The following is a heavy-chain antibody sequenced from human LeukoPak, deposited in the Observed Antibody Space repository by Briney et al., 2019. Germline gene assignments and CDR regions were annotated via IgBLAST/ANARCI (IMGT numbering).Heavy chain of an antibody. CDR3: AKDWPVNGDHYSPFDY. J-gene: IGHJ4*02. Sequence: SGGSLRLSCAASGFTFSSHAMSWVRQAPGMGLEWVAAISRSGTNTYYVDSVKGRFTISRDSSKNTLHLQMDSLRAEDTAVYYCAKDWPVNGDHYSPFDYWGQGTLVTVSS. V-gene: IGHV3-23*01. CDR2: ISRSGTNT. D-gene: IGHD4-11*01. CDR1: GFTFSSHA.